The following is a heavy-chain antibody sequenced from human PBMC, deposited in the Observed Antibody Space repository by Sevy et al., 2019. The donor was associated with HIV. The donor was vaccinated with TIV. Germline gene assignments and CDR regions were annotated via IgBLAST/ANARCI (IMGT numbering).Heavy chain of an antibody. J-gene: IGHJ4*02. CDR2: ITSSGDTT. V-gene: IGHV3-23*01. Sequence: GESLKISCAASGFTFSSFAMFWVRQAPGKGLEWVSTITSSGDTTYYADSVKGRFTISRDNPKNTLYLQMNSRRAEDTAVYYCATKGYSSGWYRAGADYWGQGTLVTVSS. D-gene: IGHD6-19*01. CDR3: ATKGYSSGWYRAGADY. CDR1: GFTFSSFA.